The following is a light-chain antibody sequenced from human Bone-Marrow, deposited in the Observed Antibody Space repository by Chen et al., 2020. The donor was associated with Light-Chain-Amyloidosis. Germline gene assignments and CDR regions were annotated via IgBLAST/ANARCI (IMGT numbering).Light chain of an antibody. CDR1: QTISSNY. J-gene: IGKJ4*01. CDR2: GSS. Sequence: EIVVTQSPVPLSLAPGEGANLSCRASQTISSNYLTWYQQKFGQAPRLLIYGSSSRATGIPDRFTGSGSGTDFTLTINRLEPEDFAMYYCQQYGTSPLTFGGGTKVEIK. V-gene: IGKV3-20*01. CDR3: QQYGTSPLT.